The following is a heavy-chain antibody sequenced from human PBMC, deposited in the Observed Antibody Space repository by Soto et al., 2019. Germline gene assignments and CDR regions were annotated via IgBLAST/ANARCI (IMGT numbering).Heavy chain of an antibody. CDR2: INHSGST. V-gene: IGHV4-34*01. CDR3: ARGLGYSYGYFYYFYMDV. J-gene: IGHJ6*03. CDR1: GGSFSGYY. D-gene: IGHD5-18*01. Sequence: QVQLQQWGAGLLKPSETLSLTCAVYGGSFSGYYWSWIRQPPGKGLEWIGEINHSGSTNYNPSLTSRVTISVDTSKNQFSLKLSCVTAADTAVYYCARGLGYSYGYFYYFYMDVWGKGTTVTVSS.